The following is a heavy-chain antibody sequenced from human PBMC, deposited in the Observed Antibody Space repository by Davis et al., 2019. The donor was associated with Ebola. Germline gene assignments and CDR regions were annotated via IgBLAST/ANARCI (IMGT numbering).Heavy chain of an antibody. CDR2: IKQDGSEK. CDR3: ARLSGYCSGGSCYSEDYFDY. CDR1: GFTFSSYW. D-gene: IGHD2-15*01. Sequence: PGGSLRLSCAASGFTFSSYWMSWVRQAPGKGLEWVANIKQDGSEKYCVDSVKGRFTISRDNAKNSLYLQMNSLRAEDKAVYYCARLSGYCSGGSCYSEDYFDYWGQGTLVTVSS. J-gene: IGHJ4*02. V-gene: IGHV3-7*03.